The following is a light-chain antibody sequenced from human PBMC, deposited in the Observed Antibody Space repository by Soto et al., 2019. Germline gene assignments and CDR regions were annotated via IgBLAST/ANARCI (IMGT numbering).Light chain of an antibody. CDR2: DAS. CDR3: PQRSNWPLT. CDR1: QSVSSL. V-gene: IGKV3-11*01. J-gene: IGKJ4*01. Sequence: EIVFTQAPATLSLSPGERAALSCRASQSVSSLLAWYQQNPGQAPRLLIYDASNRATGIPARFSGSGSGTDFTLIISSLEPEDLAVYYCPQRSNWPLTFGGGTKVEIK.